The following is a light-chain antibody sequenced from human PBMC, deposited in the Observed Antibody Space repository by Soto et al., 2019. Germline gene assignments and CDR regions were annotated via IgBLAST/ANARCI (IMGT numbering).Light chain of an antibody. CDR1: QSVNSRY. CDR3: QQYGNSPYT. J-gene: IGKJ2*01. V-gene: IGKV3-20*01. CDR2: GAS. Sequence: EIVLTQSPGTLSLSPGERATLSCRASQSVNSRYLAWYQHKPVQSPRLLIYGASSRATGIPDRFSGSGSGTDFTLTISRLEPEDFAVYYCQQYGNSPYTFGQGTKLEIK.